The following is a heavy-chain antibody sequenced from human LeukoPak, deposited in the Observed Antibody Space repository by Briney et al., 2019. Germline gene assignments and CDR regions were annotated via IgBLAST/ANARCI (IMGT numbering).Heavy chain of an antibody. CDR2: IYPGDSDT. Sequence: GESLKISXKGSGYSFTSYWIGWVRQMPGKGLEWMGIIYPGDSDTIYSPSFQGQVTISADKSISTAYLQWSSLKASDTAMYYCARLLGYYSSTSCNGDWFDPWGQGTLVTVSS. V-gene: IGHV5-51*01. CDR3: ARLLGYYSSTSCNGDWFDP. CDR1: GYSFTSYW. D-gene: IGHD2-2*01. J-gene: IGHJ5*02.